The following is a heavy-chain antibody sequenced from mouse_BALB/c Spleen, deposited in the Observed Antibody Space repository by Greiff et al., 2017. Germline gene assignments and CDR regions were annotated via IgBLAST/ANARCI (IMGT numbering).Heavy chain of an antibody. CDR3: AREGNDYDGVDY. V-gene: IGHV2-9*02. D-gene: IGHD2-4*01. J-gene: IGHJ2*01. CDR1: GFSLTSYG. CDR2: IWAGGST. Sequence: VMLVESGPGLVAPSQSLSITCTVSGFSLTSYGVHWVRQPPGKGLEWLGVIWAGGSTNYNSALMSRLSISKDNSKSQVFLKMNSLQTDDTAMYYCAREGNDYDGVDYWGQGTTLTVSS.